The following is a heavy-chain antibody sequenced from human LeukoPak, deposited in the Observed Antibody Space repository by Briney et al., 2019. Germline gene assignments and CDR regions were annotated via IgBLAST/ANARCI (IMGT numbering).Heavy chain of an antibody. CDR2: IIPIFGTA. CDR3: AGSGDFRGVYYFDY. Sequence: ASVKVSCKASGGTFSSYAISWVGQAPGQGLEWMGGIIPIFGTANYAQKFQGRVTITADESTSTAYMELSSLRSEDTAVYYCAGSGDFRGVYYFDYWGQGTLVTVSS. V-gene: IGHV1-69*13. CDR1: GGTFSSYA. J-gene: IGHJ4*02. D-gene: IGHD4-17*01.